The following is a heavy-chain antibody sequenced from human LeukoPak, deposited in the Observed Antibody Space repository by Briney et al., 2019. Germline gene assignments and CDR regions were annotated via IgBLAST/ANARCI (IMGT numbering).Heavy chain of an antibody. Sequence: SETLSLTCSVSVDSISSRNWWTWVRQTPEKGLEWIGEIFHTGSTNYNPSVEGRVTISIDKSRYNFSLMLTSVTAADTALYYCARGMWFDTLFSAFDVWGQGTMVSVSS. CDR3: ARGMWFDTLFSAFDV. J-gene: IGHJ3*01. CDR1: VDSISSRNW. D-gene: IGHD3-10*01. V-gene: IGHV4-4*02. CDR2: IFHTGST.